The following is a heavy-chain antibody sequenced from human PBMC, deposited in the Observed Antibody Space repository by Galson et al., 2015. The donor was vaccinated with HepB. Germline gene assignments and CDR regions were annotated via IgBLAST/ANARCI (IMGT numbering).Heavy chain of an antibody. CDR3: ARTSYSFSSPDY. CDR2: IETDGDRT. D-gene: IGHD5/OR15-5a*01. V-gene: IGHV3-74*01. Sequence: SLRLSCAASGFTLSRYWMHWVRQVPGKGLMWVARIETDGDRTNYADSVKGRFTISRDNAKNTLYLQMNSLRAEDTAVYYCARTSYSFSSPDYWGQGTLVTVSP. CDR1: GFTLSRYW. J-gene: IGHJ4*02.